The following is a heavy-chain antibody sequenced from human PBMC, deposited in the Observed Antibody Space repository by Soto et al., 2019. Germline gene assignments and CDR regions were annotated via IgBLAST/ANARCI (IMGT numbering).Heavy chain of an antibody. CDR1: GGSFSGYY. J-gene: IGHJ2*01. Sequence: QVQLQQWGAGPLRPLETLSLTCGVSGGSFSGYYWAWIRQSPGKGLEWIGEINDRGSINYNPSLKSRVSISVDTSKDHYSMNLRSVTAAETAVYYCARESHDILTGPPWVWYFDLWGRGPLVPVSS. CDR3: ARESHDILTGPPWVWYFDL. V-gene: IGHV4-34*01. CDR2: INDRGSI. D-gene: IGHD3-9*01.